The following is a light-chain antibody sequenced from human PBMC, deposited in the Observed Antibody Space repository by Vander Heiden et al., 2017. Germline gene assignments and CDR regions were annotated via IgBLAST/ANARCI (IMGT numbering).Light chain of an antibody. CDR1: QYITNSL. CDR3: QQDGSSPKT. Sequence: EIVLTQSPGPLSLSPGERATLSCRASQYITNSLLAWYQQRPGQAPRFLIYSASNRATGIPDRFSGSGSGTDFTLTISRLEPEDFAVYYCQQDGSSPKTFGQGTKVESK. CDR2: SAS. J-gene: IGKJ1*01. V-gene: IGKV3-20*01.